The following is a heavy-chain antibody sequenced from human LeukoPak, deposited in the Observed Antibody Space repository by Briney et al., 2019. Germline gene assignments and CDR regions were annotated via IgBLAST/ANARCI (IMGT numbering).Heavy chain of an antibody. J-gene: IGHJ6*03. CDR2: IYYTGST. Sequence: PSETLSLTCTVSGGSISNYYWSWLRQPPGKGLEWIGYIYYTGSTNYNPSLKSRVTISVDTPKNQFSLNLNSVTAADTAEYYCARAPGSAYYPYYYMDVWGKGTTVTVSS. D-gene: IGHD6-19*01. V-gene: IGHV4-59*01. CDR3: ARAPGSAYYPYYYMDV. CDR1: GGSISNYY.